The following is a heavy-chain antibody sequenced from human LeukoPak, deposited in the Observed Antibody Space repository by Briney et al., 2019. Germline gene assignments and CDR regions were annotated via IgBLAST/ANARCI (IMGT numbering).Heavy chain of an antibody. D-gene: IGHD2-15*01. Sequence: GGSLRLSCAASGFTFSSYAMHWVRQAPGKGLEWVAVISYDGSNKYYADSVKGRFTISRDNSKNTLYLQMNSLRAEDTAVYYCARDRSIVVVVDATKRYYFDYWGQGTLVTVSS. CDR2: ISYDGSNK. V-gene: IGHV3-30*04. J-gene: IGHJ4*02. CDR1: GFTFSSYA. CDR3: ARDRSIVVVVDATKRYYFDY.